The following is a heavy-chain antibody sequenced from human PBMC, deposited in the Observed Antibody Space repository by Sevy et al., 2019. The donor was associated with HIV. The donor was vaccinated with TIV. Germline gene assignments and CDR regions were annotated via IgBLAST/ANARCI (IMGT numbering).Heavy chain of an antibody. Sequence: GGSLRLSCIVSGFTFRNYAMHWVRQAPGKGLELVALISYDGERQYYSDSVKGRFIISRDNSKNTLYLQMNNLRLEATAMYYCAKIAPGGSYFHFLDSWGQGTLVTVSS. CDR2: ISYDGERQ. CDR1: GFTFRNYA. D-gene: IGHD1-26*01. CDR3: AKIAPGGSYFHFLDS. J-gene: IGHJ4*02. V-gene: IGHV3-30*18.